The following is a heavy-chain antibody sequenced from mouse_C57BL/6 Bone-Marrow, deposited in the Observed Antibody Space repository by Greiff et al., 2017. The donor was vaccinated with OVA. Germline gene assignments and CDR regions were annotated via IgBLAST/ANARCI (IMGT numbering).Heavy chain of an antibody. CDR3: ALYDGYYVGFAY. Sequence: EVQLQQSGPELVKPGASVKIPCKASGYTFTDYNMDWVKQSHGKSLEWIGDINPNNGGTIYNQKFKGKATLTVDKSSSTAYMGLRSLTSEDTAVYYCALYDGYYVGFAYWGQGTLVTVSA. D-gene: IGHD2-3*01. V-gene: IGHV1-18*01. CDR1: GYTFTDYN. CDR2: INPNNGGT. J-gene: IGHJ3*01.